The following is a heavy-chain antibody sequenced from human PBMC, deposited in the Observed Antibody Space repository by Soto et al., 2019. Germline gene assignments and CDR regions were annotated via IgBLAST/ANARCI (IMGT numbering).Heavy chain of an antibody. CDR2: INPKSGGT. CDR1: GYSFTDYH. V-gene: IGHV1-2*04. J-gene: IGHJ6*02. Sequence: ASGKVSCKASGYSFTDYHIHWVRRAPGQGLEWLGRINPKSGGTSTAQKFQGWVTMTRDRSISTVYMELTRLRSNDTAVYFCARGHSTDCSNGVCSFFYNHEMDVWGQGTTVTVSS. CDR3: ARGHSTDCSNGVCSFFYNHEMDV. D-gene: IGHD2-8*01.